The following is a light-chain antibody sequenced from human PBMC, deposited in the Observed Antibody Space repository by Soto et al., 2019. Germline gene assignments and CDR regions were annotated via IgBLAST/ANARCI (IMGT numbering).Light chain of an antibody. CDR2: GAS. J-gene: IGKJ3*01. CDR3: QQYGGSPFT. CDR1: QTFGRTF. Sequence: EIVLTQSPGTLSLSPGERATLSCRASQTFGRTFLAWYQQRPGQAPRLLIYGASTRATGVPDRFSGGASGTDFTLTISRLEPEDFAVYYCQQYGGSPFTFGPGTKVDIK. V-gene: IGKV3-20*01.